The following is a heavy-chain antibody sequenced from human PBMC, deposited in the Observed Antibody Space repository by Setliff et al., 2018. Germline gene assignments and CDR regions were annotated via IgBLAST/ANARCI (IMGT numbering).Heavy chain of an antibody. CDR2: LYTSGDT. CDR1: GGSISSHY. J-gene: IGHJ4*02. CDR3: ARDRVVVLAGRRGFYFDY. D-gene: IGHD2-15*01. V-gene: IGHV4-4*07. Sequence: SETLSLTCTGSGGSISSHYWTWIRQPAGKGLEWIGRLYTSGDTNYNPSLKSRVSMSLDTSKNQFSLKLSYVTAADTAVYYCARDRVVVLAGRRGFYFDYWGQGTLVTVSS.